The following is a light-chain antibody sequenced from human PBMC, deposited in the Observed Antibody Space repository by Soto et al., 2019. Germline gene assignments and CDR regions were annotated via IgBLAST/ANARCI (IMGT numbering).Light chain of an antibody. J-gene: IGLJ1*01. CDR3: LSKTSTISYV. CDR2: EVS. CDR1: TSDVGGYNY. Sequence: QSALTQPASVSGSPGQSIAISCTGTTSDVGGYNYVSWYQQHPGKVPKLLIHEVSNRPSGVSNRFSGSKSGNTASLTISGLQAEDEADYYCLSKTSTISYVFRTGTKVTVL. V-gene: IGLV2-14*01.